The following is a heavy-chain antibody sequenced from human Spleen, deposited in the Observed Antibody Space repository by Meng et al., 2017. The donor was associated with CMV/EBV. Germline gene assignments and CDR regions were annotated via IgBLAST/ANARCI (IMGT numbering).Heavy chain of an antibody. D-gene: IGHD2-2*01. Sequence: SVKVSCKASGGTFSSYAISWVRQAPGQGLEWMGWINPNTDATDYAQKFQGRVTISRDDSKNTAYLQMNSLKTEDTAVYYCTRLWDGYCSSTSCYQGTGFDYWGQGTLVTVSS. CDR2: INPNTDAT. CDR1: GGTFSSYA. V-gene: IGHV1-69*05. CDR3: TRLWDGYCSSTSCYQGTGFDY. J-gene: IGHJ4*02.